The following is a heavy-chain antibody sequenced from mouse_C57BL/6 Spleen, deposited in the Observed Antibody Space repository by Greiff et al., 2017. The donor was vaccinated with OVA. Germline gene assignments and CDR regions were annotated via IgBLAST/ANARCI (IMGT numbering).Heavy chain of an antibody. Sequence: EVHLVESGPALVKPSQSLSLTCSVTGYSITSGYYWNWIRQFPGNKLEWRGYIRYDGSNNYNPPLKNRISITRDPSNNPFFLKLTSVTTEDTATYYGARDRDDYGSSYFDYWGQGTTLTVSS. CDR1: GYSITSGYY. J-gene: IGHJ2*01. V-gene: IGHV3-6*01. D-gene: IGHD1-1*01. CDR3: ARDRDDYGSSYFDY. CDR2: IRYDGSN.